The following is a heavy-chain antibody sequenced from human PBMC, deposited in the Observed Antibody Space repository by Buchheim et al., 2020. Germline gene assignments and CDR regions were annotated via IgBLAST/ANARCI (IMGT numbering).Heavy chain of an antibody. Sequence: EVQLVESGGGLVQPGGSLRLSCAASGFTFSSYAMSWVRQAPGKGLEWVSAISGSGDSTDYADSVKGRFTLSSDNSKNTLFLQMNSLRAEDTAVYYCAKGGTYYYYYCMDVWGQGTT. J-gene: IGHJ6*02. CDR3: AKGGTYYYYYCMDV. V-gene: IGHV3-23*04. CDR1: GFTFSSYA. CDR2: ISGSGDST.